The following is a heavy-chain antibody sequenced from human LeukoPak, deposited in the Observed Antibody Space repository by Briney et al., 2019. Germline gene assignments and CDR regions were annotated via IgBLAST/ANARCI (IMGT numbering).Heavy chain of an antibody. V-gene: IGHV3-33*01. Sequence: PGGSLRLSCAASGFTFSSYGMPWVRQAPGKRLEWVAVIWYDGSNKYYADSVKGRFTISRDNSKNTLYLQMNSLRAEDTAVYYCARASIAAAAPDYWGQGTLVTVSS. CDR1: GFTFSSYG. D-gene: IGHD6-13*01. CDR3: ARASIAAAAPDY. CDR2: IWYDGSNK. J-gene: IGHJ4*02.